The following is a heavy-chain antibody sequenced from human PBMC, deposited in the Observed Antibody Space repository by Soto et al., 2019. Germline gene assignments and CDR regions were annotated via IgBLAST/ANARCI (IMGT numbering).Heavy chain of an antibody. J-gene: IGHJ3*02. CDR1: GFTFSSYG. Sequence: GGSLRLSCAASGFTFSSYGMHWVRQAPGKGLEWVAVISYDGSNKYYADSVKGRFTISRDNSKNTLYLQMNSLRAEDTAVYYCAKAGGYYYDSSGYYAGGDAFDIWGQGTMVTVSS. CDR2: ISYDGSNK. D-gene: IGHD3-22*01. CDR3: AKAGGYYYDSSGYYAGGDAFDI. V-gene: IGHV3-30*18.